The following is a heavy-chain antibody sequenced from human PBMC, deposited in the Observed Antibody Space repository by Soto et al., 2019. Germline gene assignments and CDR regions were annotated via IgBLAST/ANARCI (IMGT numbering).Heavy chain of an antibody. Sequence: SQTLSLTCAISGDSVSSNSAAWNWIRQSPSRGLEWLGRTYYRSKWYNDYAVSVKSRITINPDTSKNQFSLQLNSVTPEDTAVYYCARDHPSIAAAGYYYYYGMDVWGQGTTVTVSS. J-gene: IGHJ6*02. CDR2: TYYRSKWYN. D-gene: IGHD6-13*01. CDR1: GDSVSSNSAA. V-gene: IGHV6-1*01. CDR3: ARDHPSIAAAGYYYYYGMDV.